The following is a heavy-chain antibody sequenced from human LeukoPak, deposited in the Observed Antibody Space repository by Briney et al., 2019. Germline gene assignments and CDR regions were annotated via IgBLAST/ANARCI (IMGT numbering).Heavy chain of an antibody. V-gene: IGHV3-7*01. J-gene: IGHJ4*02. CDR1: GFTFSSDW. CDR3: ATWYSTYY. D-gene: IGHD2-21*01. Sequence: GGSLRLSCTASGFTFSSDWMNWVRQAPGKGLEWVANIKQDGSEKYYADSVKGRFTISRDNAKNSLFLQMNSLRAEDTAVYYCATWYSTYYWGQGTLVTVSS. CDR2: IKQDGSEK.